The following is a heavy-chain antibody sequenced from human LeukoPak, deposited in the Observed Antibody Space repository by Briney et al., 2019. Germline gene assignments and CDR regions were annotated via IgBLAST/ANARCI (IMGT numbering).Heavy chain of an antibody. D-gene: IGHD3-10*01. CDR1: GGSISSSSYY. V-gene: IGHV4-39*07. CDR2: IYYSGST. J-gene: IGHJ5*02. CDR3: AREVLPRGVIINWFDP. Sequence: SETLSLTCTVSGGSISSSSYYWGWIRQPPGKGLEWIGSIYYSGSTYYNPSLKSRVTISVDTSKNQFSLKLSSVTAADTAVYYCAREVLPRGVIINWFDPWGQGTLVTVSS.